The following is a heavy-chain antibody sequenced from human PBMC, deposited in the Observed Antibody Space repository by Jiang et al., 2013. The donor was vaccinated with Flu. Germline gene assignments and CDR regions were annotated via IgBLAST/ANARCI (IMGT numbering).Heavy chain of an antibody. Sequence: SGAEVKKPGSSVKVSCKASGGTFSNYAVSWVRQAPGQGLEWLGGIIPILATANYAQKFQGRVAFTADKSTSTAYMELSSLRSDDTAVYYCATSTLSGLELQTSFDYWGQETLVTVSS. D-gene: IGHD1-7*01. CDR1: GGTFSNYA. V-gene: IGHV1-69*06. CDR3: ATSTLSGLELQTSFDY. J-gene: IGHJ4*02. CDR2: IIPILATA.